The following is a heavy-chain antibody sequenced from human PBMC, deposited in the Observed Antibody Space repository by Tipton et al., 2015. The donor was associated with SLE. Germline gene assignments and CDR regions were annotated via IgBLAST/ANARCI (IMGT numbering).Heavy chain of an antibody. CDR1: GYSISSGYY. Sequence: TLSLTCNVSGYSISSGYYWGWIRQAPGKGLGWIGSIYHSGSTSYNPSLKSRVTMSLDSSTKQFSLQVSSVTAADTAVYYCTRGISAYYYNTYMDVWGKGTTVTVSS. CDR2: IYHSGST. CDR3: TRGISAYYYNTYMDV. J-gene: IGHJ6*03. V-gene: IGHV4-38-2*02.